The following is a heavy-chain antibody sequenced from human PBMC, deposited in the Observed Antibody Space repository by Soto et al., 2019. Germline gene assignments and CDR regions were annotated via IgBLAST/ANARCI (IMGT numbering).Heavy chain of an antibody. CDR3: ARRSRGELLYYYYYGMDV. J-gene: IGHJ6*02. CDR1: GFTFNTYN. V-gene: IGHV3-48*01. Sequence: LRLSCAASGFTFNTYNMNWVRQAPGKGLEWVSYISSSSSTIHYADSVKGRFTISRDNAKNSLYLQMNSLRAEDTAVYYCARRSRGELLYYYYYGMDVWGQGTTVTVSS. D-gene: IGHD3-10*01. CDR2: ISSSSSTI.